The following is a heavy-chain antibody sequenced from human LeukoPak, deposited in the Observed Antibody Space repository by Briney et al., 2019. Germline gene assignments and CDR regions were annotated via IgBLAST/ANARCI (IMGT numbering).Heavy chain of an antibody. Sequence: ASVKVSCKASADTFGSYAISWVRQAPGQGLEWMGRIIPILGIANYAQKFQGRVTITADKSTSTAYMELSSLRSEDTAVYYCARDNSGLVMNWNDGGDPWGQGTLVTVSS. CDR1: ADTFGSYA. J-gene: IGHJ5*02. CDR2: IIPILGIA. V-gene: IGHV1-69*04. CDR3: ARDNSGLVMNWNDGGDP. D-gene: IGHD1-1*01.